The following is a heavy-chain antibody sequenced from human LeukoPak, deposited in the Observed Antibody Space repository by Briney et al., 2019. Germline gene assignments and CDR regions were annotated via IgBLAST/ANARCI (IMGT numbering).Heavy chain of an antibody. CDR1: GGSFSGYY. CDR3: ARLSAAVHLGAFDL. J-gene: IGHJ3*01. V-gene: IGHV4-34*01. D-gene: IGHD3-3*01. Sequence: PSETLSLTCAVYGGSFSGYYWSWIRQPPGKGLEWIGEINHSGSTNYSPSLKSRVTISVDTSKNQFSLKLSSVTAADTAVYYCARLSAAVHLGAFDLWGQGTMVTVSS. CDR2: INHSGST.